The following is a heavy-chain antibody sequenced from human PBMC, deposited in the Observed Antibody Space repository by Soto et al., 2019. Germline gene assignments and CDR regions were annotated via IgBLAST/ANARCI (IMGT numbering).Heavy chain of an antibody. CDR2: IIPIFGTA. D-gene: IGHD1-1*01. V-gene: IGHV1-69*13. CDR1: GGTFSSYA. CDR3: ARDWYNWNDVAEGNYGVDV. J-gene: IGHJ6*02. Sequence: SVKVSCKASGGTFSSYAISWVRQAPGQSLEWMGGIIPIFGTANYAQKFQGRVTITADESTSTAYMELSSLRSEDTAVYYCARDWYNWNDVAEGNYGVDVWGQGTTVTVSS.